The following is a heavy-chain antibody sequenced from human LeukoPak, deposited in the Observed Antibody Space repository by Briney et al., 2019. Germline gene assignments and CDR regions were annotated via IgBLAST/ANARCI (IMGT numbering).Heavy chain of an antibody. CDR1: GGTFSSYA. Sequence: SVKVSCKASGGTFSSYAISWVRQAPGQGLEWMGGIIPIFGTANYAQKFQGRVTMTRNTSISTAYMELSRLRSDDTAVYYCARDLSGYYGSAPLDWFDPWGQGTLVTVSS. J-gene: IGHJ5*02. CDR3: ARDLSGYYGSAPLDWFDP. CDR2: IIPIFGTA. D-gene: IGHD3-10*01. V-gene: IGHV1-69*05.